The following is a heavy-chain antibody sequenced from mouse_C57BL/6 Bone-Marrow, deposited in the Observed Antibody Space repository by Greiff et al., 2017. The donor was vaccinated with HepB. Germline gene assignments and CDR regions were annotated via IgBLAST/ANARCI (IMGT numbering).Heavy chain of an antibody. CDR2: ISNGGGST. D-gene: IGHD2-4*01. CDR1: GFTFSDYY. CDR3: ARHGDYDGDWYFDV. J-gene: IGHJ1*03. V-gene: IGHV5-12*01. Sequence: EVMLVESGGGLVQPGGSLKLSCAASGFTFSDYYMYWVRQTPEKRLEWVAYISNGGGSTYYPDTVKGRFTISRDNAKNTLYLQMSRLKSEDTAMYYCARHGDYDGDWYFDVWGTGTTVTVSS.